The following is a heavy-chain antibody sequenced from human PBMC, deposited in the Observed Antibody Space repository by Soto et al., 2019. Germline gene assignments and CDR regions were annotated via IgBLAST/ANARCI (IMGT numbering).Heavy chain of an antibody. CDR2: IKQDGSEK. V-gene: IGHV3-7*01. D-gene: IGHD3-10*02. J-gene: IGHJ2*01. Sequence: KELEWVANIKQDGSEKYYVDSVKGRFTISRDNAKNSLYLQMNSLRAEDTAVYYCFIFFQAKFAIRYVRSVSAFLLNRSSDL. CDR3: FIFFQAKFAIRYVRSVSAFLLNRSSDL.